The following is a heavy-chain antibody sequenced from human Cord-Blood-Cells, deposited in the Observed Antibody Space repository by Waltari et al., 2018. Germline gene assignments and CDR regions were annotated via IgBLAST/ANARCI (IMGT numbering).Heavy chain of an antibody. V-gene: IGHV4-34*01. CDR3: ARGRGSGWYYFDY. J-gene: IGHJ4*02. D-gene: IGHD6-19*01. CDR2: INHSGST. CDR1: GGSFSGYY. Sequence: QVQLQQWGAGLLKPSETLSLTCAVYGGSFSGYYWSWIRQPPGKGLEWIGEINHSGSTNYNPSLKSRVTISVDTSKNQFSLKLSSVTAADTAVYYCARGRGSGWYYFDYWGQGTLVTVSS.